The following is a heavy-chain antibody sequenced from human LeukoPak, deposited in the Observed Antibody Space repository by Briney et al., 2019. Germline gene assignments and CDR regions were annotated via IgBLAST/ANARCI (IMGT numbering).Heavy chain of an antibody. J-gene: IGHJ4*02. D-gene: IGHD1-26*01. CDR1: GFTFSSYS. Sequence: GGSLRLSCAASGFTFSSYSMNWVRQAPGRGLEWVANIKEDGSAKYYVDSVKGRFTISRDNAKNSLFLEMNSLRVEDTAVYYCARGGAYFDYWGQGTLVTVSS. CDR2: IKEDGSAK. V-gene: IGHV3-7*01. CDR3: ARGGAYFDY.